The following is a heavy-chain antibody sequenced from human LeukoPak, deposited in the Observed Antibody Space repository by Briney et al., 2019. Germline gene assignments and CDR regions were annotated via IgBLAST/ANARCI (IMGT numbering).Heavy chain of an antibody. D-gene: IGHD6-6*01. J-gene: IGHJ5*02. CDR3: ATFEYSSPREFDP. Sequence: GGSLRLSCAASGFAFSSYSMNWVRQAPGKGLEWVSSISSSSSYIYYADSVKGRFTISRDNAKNSLYLQMNSLRAEDTAVYYCATFEYSSPREFDPWGQGTLVTVSS. CDR2: ISSSSSYI. V-gene: IGHV3-21*01. CDR1: GFAFSSYS.